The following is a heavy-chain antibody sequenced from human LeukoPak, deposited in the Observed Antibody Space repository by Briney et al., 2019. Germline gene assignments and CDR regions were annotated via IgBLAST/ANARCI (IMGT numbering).Heavy chain of an antibody. CDR2: ISSRSHYI. Sequence: GALRLSCAASGFSFSNYDMNWVRQAPGKGLEWVSSISSRSHYIYYADTVKGRFIISRDNAKNSLYLQTNSLRAEDTAVYYCAREENGGDADAFDIWGLGTMVTVSS. V-gene: IGHV3-21*01. J-gene: IGHJ3*02. CDR3: AREENGGDADAFDI. D-gene: IGHD2-21*02. CDR1: GFSFSNYD.